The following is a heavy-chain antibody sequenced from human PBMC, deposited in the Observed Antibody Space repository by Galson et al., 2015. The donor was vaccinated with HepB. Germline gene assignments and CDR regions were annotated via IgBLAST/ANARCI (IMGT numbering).Heavy chain of an antibody. V-gene: IGHV3-49*03. Sequence: SLRLSCAASGFTFGDYAMSWFRQAPGKGLEWVGFIRSKAYGGTTEYAASVKGRFTISRDDSKSIAYLQMNSLTTEDTAVYYCTREHSSGWYTFDYWGQGTLVTVSS. D-gene: IGHD6-19*01. J-gene: IGHJ4*02. CDR2: IRSKAYGGTT. CDR1: GFTFGDYA. CDR3: TREHSSGWYTFDY.